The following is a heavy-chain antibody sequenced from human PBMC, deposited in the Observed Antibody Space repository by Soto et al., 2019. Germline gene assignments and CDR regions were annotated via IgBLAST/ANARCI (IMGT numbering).Heavy chain of an antibody. Sequence: SETLSLTCTVSGSSVSGSDNYWGWIRQPPGKGLEWIGSIYYSGSTYYNPSLKSRVTMSVDTSKNQFSLKVNSVTAADTAVYYCARGNYYDSSGYYDYWGEGTLVTVS. V-gene: IGHV4-39*07. J-gene: IGHJ4*02. CDR2: IYYSGST. CDR3: ARGNYYDSSGYYDY. CDR1: GSSVSGSDNY. D-gene: IGHD3-22*01.